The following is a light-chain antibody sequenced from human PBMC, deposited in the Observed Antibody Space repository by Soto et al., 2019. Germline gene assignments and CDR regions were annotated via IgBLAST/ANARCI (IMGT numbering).Light chain of an antibody. CDR2: HVV. CDR3: CSYARGQTLA. V-gene: IGLV2-11*01. CDR1: TSDVGGYEY. J-gene: IGLJ1*01. Sequence: QSALTQPRSVSGSPGQSVTISCTGTTSDVGGYEYVSWYQQYPDKAPKLLIYHVVERPSGVPDRFSGSKSGTTASLIISGLQAEDEADYFCCSYARGQTLAFGAGTKVTVL.